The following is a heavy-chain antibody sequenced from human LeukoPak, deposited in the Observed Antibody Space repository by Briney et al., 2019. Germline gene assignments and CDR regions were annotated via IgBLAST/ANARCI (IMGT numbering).Heavy chain of an antibody. CDR2: IYYSGST. J-gene: IGHJ3*02. D-gene: IGHD6-6*01. V-gene: IGHV4-31*03. CDR1: GGSISSGGYY. Sequence: SETLSLTCTVSGGSISSGGYYWSWIRQHLGKGLEWIGYIYYSGSTYYNPSLKSRVTISVDTSKNQFSLKLSSVTAADTAVYYCASSSIAARFSAFDIWGQGTMVTVSS. CDR3: ASSSIAARFSAFDI.